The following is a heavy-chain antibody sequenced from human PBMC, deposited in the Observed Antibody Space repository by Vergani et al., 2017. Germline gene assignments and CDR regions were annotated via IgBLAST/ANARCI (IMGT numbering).Heavy chain of an antibody. V-gene: IGHV3-23*01. D-gene: IGHD2-2*01. CDR2: ISGSGGST. Sequence: EVQLLESGGGLVQPGGSLRLSCAASGFTFSSYAMSWVRQAPGKGLEWVSAISGSGGSTYYADSVKGRFTISRDNSKNTLYLQRNSLRAEDTAVYYCAKGSSTSEVRLYYYYYYMDVWGKGTTGTVSS. J-gene: IGHJ6*03. CDR3: AKGSSTSEVRLYYYYYYMDV. CDR1: GFTFSSYA.